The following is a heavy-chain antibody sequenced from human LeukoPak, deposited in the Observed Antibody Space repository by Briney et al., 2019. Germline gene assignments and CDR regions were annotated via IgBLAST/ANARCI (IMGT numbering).Heavy chain of an antibody. CDR3: ASEAFCVGGSCRLHRVAS. CDR2: IDTNSGAT. V-gene: IGHV1-2*02. J-gene: IGHJ4*02. Sequence: GASVKVSCKASGYTFSAYYMHWVRQAPGQGLDWMGWIDTNSGATKYAQKFQGRVTITRDTSIGTAYMELSTLISDDTAVYYCASEAFCVGGSCRLHRVASWGPGTLVTVSS. CDR1: GYTFSAYY. D-gene: IGHD2-15*01.